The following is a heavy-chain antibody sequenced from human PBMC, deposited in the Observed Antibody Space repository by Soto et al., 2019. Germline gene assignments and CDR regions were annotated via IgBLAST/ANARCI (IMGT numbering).Heavy chain of an antibody. V-gene: IGHV3-23*01. Sequence: EVQLLESGVELVQPGGSLRLSCAASGFTFYSHAMSLVGQPPGKGLEWVSGTSASGGVTYYADSVKGRFTMSRDNAKNKLWLQMNSLRVEDTAVYYCVDGGAIGRPPLDPWCQGTLVIVSS. CDR2: TSASGGVT. J-gene: IGHJ5*02. CDR1: GFTFYSHA. CDR3: VDGGAIGRPPLDP. D-gene: IGHD2-21*01.